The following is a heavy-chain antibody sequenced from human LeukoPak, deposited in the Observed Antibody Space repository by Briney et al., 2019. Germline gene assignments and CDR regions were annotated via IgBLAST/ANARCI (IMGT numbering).Heavy chain of an antibody. D-gene: IGHD2-15*01. CDR1: GYTFTSYG. Sequence: ASVKVSCKASGYTFTSYGISWVRQAPGQGLEWMGWISAYNGNTNYAQKLQGRVTMTTDTSTSTAYMELRSLRSDDTAVYYCARGLGYCSTPDCPARVLCFDYWGQGTLVTVSS. CDR3: ARGLGYCSTPDCPARVLCFDY. V-gene: IGHV1-18*01. CDR2: ISAYNGNT. J-gene: IGHJ4*02.